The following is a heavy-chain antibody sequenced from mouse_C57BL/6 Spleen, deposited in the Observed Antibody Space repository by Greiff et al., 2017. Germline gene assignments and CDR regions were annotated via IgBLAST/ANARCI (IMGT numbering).Heavy chain of an antibody. CDR1: GYTFTDYE. D-gene: IGHD2-5*01. V-gene: IGHV1-15*01. Sequence: VQLQQSGAELVRPGASVTLSCKASGYTFTDYEMHWVKQTPVHGLEWIGAIDPETGGTAYNQKFKGKAILTADKSSSTAYMELRSLTSEDSAVYYCTRWGIYSNYVSDYWGQGTTLTVSS. CDR2: IDPETGGT. J-gene: IGHJ2*01. CDR3: TRWGIYSNYVSDY.